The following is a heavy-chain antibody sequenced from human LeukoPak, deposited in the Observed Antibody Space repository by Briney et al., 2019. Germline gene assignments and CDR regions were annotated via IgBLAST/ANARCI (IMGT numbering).Heavy chain of an antibody. CDR2: IYPGDSDT. CDR3: ATRATGRFGELEYYMEV. J-gene: IGHJ6*03. V-gene: IGHV5-51*01. Sequence: GESLKISCKGSGYSFTRYWIGWVRQMPGKGLEWMGIIYPGDSDTRYSPSFQGQVTISADKSISTAYLQWSSLKASDTAMYYCATRATGRFGELEYYMEVWGKGTTVTVSS. D-gene: IGHD3-10*01. CDR1: GYSFTRYW.